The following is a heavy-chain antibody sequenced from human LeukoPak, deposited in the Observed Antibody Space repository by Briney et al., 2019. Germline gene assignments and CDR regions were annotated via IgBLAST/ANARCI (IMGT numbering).Heavy chain of an antibody. CDR3: ARDGGAARDFDY. CDR1: GYTFINYA. D-gene: IGHD6-6*01. V-gene: IGHV1-3*01. J-gene: IGHJ4*02. Sequence: ASVKISCKASGYTFINYAMHWVRQAPGQRLEWMGWITAANGNTKYSQRFQGRVTITRDTSASTAYMELSSLRSEDTAVYYCARDGGAARDFDYWGQGTLVTVSS. CDR2: ITAANGNT.